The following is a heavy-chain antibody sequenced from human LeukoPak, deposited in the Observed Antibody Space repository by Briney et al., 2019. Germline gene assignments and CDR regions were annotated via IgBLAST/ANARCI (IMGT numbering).Heavy chain of an antibody. CDR1: GYTFTSYY. D-gene: IGHD3-10*01. CDR2: MNPNSGNT. V-gene: IGHV1-8*02. J-gene: IGHJ4*02. Sequence: GASVKVSCKASGYTFTSYYMHWVRQAPGQGLEWMGWMNPNSGNTGYAQKFQGRVTMTRNTSISTAYMELSSLRSEDTAVYYCARTVRGVITNWGQGTLVTVSS. CDR3: ARTVRGVITN.